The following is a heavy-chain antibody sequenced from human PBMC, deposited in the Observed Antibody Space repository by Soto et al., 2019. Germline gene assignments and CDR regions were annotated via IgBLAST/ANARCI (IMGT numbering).Heavy chain of an antibody. V-gene: IGHV4-59*08. Sequence: QVQLQESGPGLVKPSETLSLTCTVSGGSISSYYWSWIRQPPGKGLEWIGYIYYSGSTNYNPSLKSRATISVYTSTTQFSLKLSSVTAADTAVYYCARRYGGNLDYWGQGTLVTVSS. CDR1: GGSISSYY. D-gene: IGHD2-15*01. CDR3: ARRYGGNLDY. J-gene: IGHJ4*02. CDR2: IYYSGST.